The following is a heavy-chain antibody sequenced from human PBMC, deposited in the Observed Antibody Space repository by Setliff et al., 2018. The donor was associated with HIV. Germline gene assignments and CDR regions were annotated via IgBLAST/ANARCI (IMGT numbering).Heavy chain of an antibody. D-gene: IGHD5-12*01. CDR1: GVSFSDYY. V-gene: IGHV4-34*01. CDR3: ARGGLGDGYNRDS. CDR2: INHSGTT. Sequence: PSETLSLTCAVYGVSFSDYYWGWIRQPPGKGLEWIGEINHSGTTNYNPSLKSRVTIPVDTSKKQFSLKLNSVTAADTAVYYCARGGLGDGYNRDSWGQGTLVTVSS. J-gene: IGHJ4*02.